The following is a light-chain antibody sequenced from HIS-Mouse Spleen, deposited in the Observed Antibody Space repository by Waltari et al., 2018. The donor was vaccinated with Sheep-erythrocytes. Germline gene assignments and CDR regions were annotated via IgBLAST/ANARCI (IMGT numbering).Light chain of an antibody. CDR2: WAS. CDR3: QQYYSTPLT. CDR1: QRVLYSTNNKNY. V-gene: IGKV4-1*01. J-gene: IGKJ4*01. Sequence: DIVMTQSPDSLAVSLGERATINCQPSQRVLYSTNNKNYLAWYQHKPGQPPKLLIYWASTRESGVPDRFSGSGSGTDFTLTISSLQAEDVAVYYCQQYYSTPLTFGGGTK.